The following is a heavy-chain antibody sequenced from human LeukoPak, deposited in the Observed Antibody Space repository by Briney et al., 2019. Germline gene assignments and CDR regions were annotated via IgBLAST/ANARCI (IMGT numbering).Heavy chain of an antibody. CDR1: GYTFTIYG. Sequence: ASVTVSCTASGYTFTIYGISWVRQAPGQGLEWMGWISAYNGNTNYAQKLQGRVTMTTDTSTSTAYMELRSLRSDDTAVYYCARDPERNYCSGGSCYNSRWFDPWGQGTLVTVSS. V-gene: IGHV1-18*01. CDR2: ISAYNGNT. D-gene: IGHD2-15*01. CDR3: ARDPERNYCSGGSCYNSRWFDP. J-gene: IGHJ5*02.